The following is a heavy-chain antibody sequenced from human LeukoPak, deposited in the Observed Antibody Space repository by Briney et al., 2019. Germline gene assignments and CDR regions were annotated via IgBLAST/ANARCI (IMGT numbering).Heavy chain of an antibody. J-gene: IGHJ4*02. D-gene: IGHD3-22*01. CDR3: ARDPTYYDSSGYSNY. V-gene: IGHV1-2*02. Sequence: ASVKVSCKASGYTFTGYYMHWVRQAPGQGLEWMGWINPNSGGTNYAQKFQGRVTMTRDTSISTAYMELSRLRSDDTAVYYCARDPTYYDSSGYSNYWGQGTLVTVSS. CDR2: INPNSGGT. CDR1: GYTFTGYY.